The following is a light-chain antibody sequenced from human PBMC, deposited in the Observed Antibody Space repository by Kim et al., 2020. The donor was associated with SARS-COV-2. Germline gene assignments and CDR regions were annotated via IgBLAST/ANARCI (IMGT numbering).Light chain of an antibody. V-gene: IGKV1-9*01. CDR2: AAS. Sequence: IQLTQSPSSLSASVGDRVTITCRASQGINSYLAWYQQKPGKGPKLLIYAASTLQSGVPSRFSGSGYGTDFTLTISSLQPEDFATYSCQQLNTYPLTFGGGTKLEI. CDR1: QGINSY. J-gene: IGKJ4*01. CDR3: QQLNTYPLT.